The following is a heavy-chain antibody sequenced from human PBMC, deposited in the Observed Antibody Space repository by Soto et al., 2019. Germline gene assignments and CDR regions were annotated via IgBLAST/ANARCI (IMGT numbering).Heavy chain of an antibody. J-gene: IGHJ5*02. Sequence: QVQLQESGPGLVKPSQTLSLTCTVSGGPISSGGYYWSWIRQHPGKSLEWIGHIYYSGTTYYNPSITSRVTISGDTFKNKFSLKLSSVTAADTAMYYCAREPRAWGQGTLVTVSS. CDR2: IYYSGTT. CDR3: AREPRA. CDR1: GGPISSGGYY. V-gene: IGHV4-31*03.